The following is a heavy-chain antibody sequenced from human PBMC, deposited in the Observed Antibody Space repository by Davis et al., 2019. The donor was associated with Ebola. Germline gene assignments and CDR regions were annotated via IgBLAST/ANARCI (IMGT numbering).Heavy chain of an antibody. D-gene: IGHD6-19*01. Sequence: SETLSLTCSVSGGSISGYYWSWIRQPPGKGLEWIGYIYYSGSTNYNPSLKSRVTISVDTSKNQFSLKVSSVTAADTAVYYCARGSQWLGPDYWGQGTLVTVSS. CDR1: GGSISGYY. CDR3: ARGSQWLGPDY. CDR2: IYYSGST. V-gene: IGHV4-59*01. J-gene: IGHJ4*02.